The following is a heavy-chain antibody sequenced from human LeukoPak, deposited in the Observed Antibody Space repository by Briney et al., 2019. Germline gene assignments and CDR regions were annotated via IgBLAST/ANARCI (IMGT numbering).Heavy chain of an antibody. CDR3: ARSIFGVVIPLYYYYGMDV. Sequence: SETLSLTCTVSGGSISSGGYYWSWIRQHPGKGLEWIGYIYYSGSTYYNPSLKSRVTISVDTSKNQFSLKLSSVTAADTAVYYCARSIFGVVIPLYYYYGMDVWGQGTTVTVSS. J-gene: IGHJ6*02. V-gene: IGHV4-31*03. CDR1: GGSISSGGYY. D-gene: IGHD3-3*01. CDR2: IYYSGST.